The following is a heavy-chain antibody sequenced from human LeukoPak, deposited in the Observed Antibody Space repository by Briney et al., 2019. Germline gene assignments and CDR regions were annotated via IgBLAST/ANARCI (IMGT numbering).Heavy chain of an antibody. CDR3: ARDWRLGYYYYYGMDV. J-gene: IGHJ6*02. Sequence: GRSLRLSCAASGFTFSSYGMHWVRQAPGKGLEWVAVIWYDGSNKYYADSVKGRFTISRDNSKNTLYLQMNSLRAEDTAVYYCARDWRLGYYYYYGMDVWGQGTTVTVSS. D-gene: IGHD3-3*01. CDR2: IWYDGSNK. V-gene: IGHV3-33*08. CDR1: GFTFSSYG.